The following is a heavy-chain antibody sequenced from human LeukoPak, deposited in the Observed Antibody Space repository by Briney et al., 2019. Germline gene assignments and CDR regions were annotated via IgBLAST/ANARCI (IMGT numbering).Heavy chain of an antibody. V-gene: IGHV3-7*01. CDR3: ARIPGYFMLSCFDY. CDR1: GFTFSSYW. CDR2: IKQDGSEK. J-gene: IGHJ4*02. D-gene: IGHD2-8*01. Sequence: GGSLRLSCAASGFTFSSYWMSWARQAPGRGLEWVANIKQDGSEKYYVDSVKGRFTISRDNSKNTLYLQMNGLRAEDTAVYYCARIPGYFMLSCFDYWGQGTLVSVSS.